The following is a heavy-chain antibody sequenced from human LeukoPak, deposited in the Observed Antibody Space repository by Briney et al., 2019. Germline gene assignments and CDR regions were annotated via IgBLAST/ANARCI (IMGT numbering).Heavy chain of an antibody. CDR3: ARLYQVQLERLLDY. CDR2: IYPGDSHT. V-gene: IGHV5-51*01. CDR1: GYTFSRHW. Sequence: GESLKISCKGSGYTFSRHWIGWVRQMPGKGLEWMGIIYPGDSHTRYSPSFQGQVTISADKSISTAYLQWSSLKASDTAMYYCARLYQVQLERLLDYWGQGTLVTVSS. J-gene: IGHJ4*02. D-gene: IGHD1-1*01.